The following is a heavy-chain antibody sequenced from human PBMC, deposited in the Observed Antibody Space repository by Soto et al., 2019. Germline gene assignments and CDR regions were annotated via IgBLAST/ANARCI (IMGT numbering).Heavy chain of an antibody. J-gene: IGHJ3*02. V-gene: IGHV3-21*01. D-gene: IGHD6-19*01. CDR2: ISSSSSYI. Sequence: GGSLRLSCAASGFTFSSYSMNWVRQAPGKGLEWVSSISSSSSYIYYADSVKGRFTISRDNAKNSLYLQMNSLRAEDTAVYYCARLPQQWLVLPDDDAFDIWGQGTMVTVSS. CDR1: GFTFSSYS. CDR3: ARLPQQWLVLPDDDAFDI.